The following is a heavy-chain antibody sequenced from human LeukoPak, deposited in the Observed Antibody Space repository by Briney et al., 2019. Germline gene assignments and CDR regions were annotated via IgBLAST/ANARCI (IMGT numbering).Heavy chain of an antibody. J-gene: IGHJ5*02. D-gene: IGHD2-2*01. Sequence: ASRSVACKPSAYTFTNYDINWVRHATGQLLEWMGWMNPNSGNTGYAQKFQGRVTMTRNTSISTAYRELSSLRSEDTAVYYCARPHCRSTDCHPPEWFDPWGQGTLVSVSS. CDR2: MNPNSGNT. CDR1: AYTFTNYD. V-gene: IGHV1-8*01. CDR3: ARPHCRSTDCHPPEWFDP.